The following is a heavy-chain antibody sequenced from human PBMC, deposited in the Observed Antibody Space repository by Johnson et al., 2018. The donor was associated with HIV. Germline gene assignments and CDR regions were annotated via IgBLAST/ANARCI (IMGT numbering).Heavy chain of an antibody. J-gene: IGHJ3*02. D-gene: IGHD3-22*01. CDR2: ISGSGAST. Sequence: VQLVESGGGVVQPGRSLRLSCAASGFTFSSYAMSWVRQAPRKGLEWVSAISGSGASTYSADSVKGRFTISRDNSKNTLYLQMNSLRAEGTAVYYCAKDLSSGYLMGAFDIWGQGTMVTVSS. CDR3: AKDLSSGYLMGAFDI. CDR1: GFTFSSYA. V-gene: IGHV3-23*04.